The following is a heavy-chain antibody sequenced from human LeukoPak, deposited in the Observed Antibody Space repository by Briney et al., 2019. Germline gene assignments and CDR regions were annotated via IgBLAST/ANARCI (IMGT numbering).Heavy chain of an antibody. CDR3: AKDVNPWYGSGSYLVT. Sequence: GGSLRLSCAASGFTFSSYGMHWVRQAPGKGLEWVAVISYDGSNKYYADSVKGRFTISRDNSKNTLYLQMNSLRAEDTAVYYCAKDVNPWYGSGSYLVTWGQGTLVSDSS. V-gene: IGHV3-30*18. CDR1: GFTFSSYG. D-gene: IGHD3-10*01. CDR2: ISYDGSNK. J-gene: IGHJ5*02.